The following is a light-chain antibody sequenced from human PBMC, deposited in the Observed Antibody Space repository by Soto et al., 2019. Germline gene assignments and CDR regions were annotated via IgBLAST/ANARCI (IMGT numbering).Light chain of an antibody. CDR3: SSYTGSNTVV. J-gene: IGLJ2*01. V-gene: IGLV2-8*01. CDR2: DVS. Sequence: QSVLTQPPSSSESSGQSVTISCTGTSRDVGSYNFVSWYQQHPGKAPKLMIYDVSKRPSGVPDRFSGSKSGNTASLTVSGLQAEDEADYYCSSYTGSNTVVFGGGTKLAVL. CDR1: SRDVGSYNF.